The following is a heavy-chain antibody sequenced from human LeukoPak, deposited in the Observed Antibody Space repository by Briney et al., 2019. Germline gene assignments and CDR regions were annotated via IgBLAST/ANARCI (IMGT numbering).Heavy chain of an antibody. Sequence: SETLSLTCAVSGGSISSYYWSWIRQPPGKGLEWIGYIYYSGSTNYYPSLESRVTISVDASKNQFSLKLRSVTAAGTAVYYCARDGWQLQTWGQGTLVTVSS. J-gene: IGHJ5*02. CDR1: GGSISSYY. V-gene: IGHV4-59*01. D-gene: IGHD2-15*01. CDR3: ARDGWQLQT. CDR2: IYYSGST.